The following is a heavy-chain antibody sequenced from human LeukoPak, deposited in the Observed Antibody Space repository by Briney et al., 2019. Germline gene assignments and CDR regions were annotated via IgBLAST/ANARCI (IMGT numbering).Heavy chain of an antibody. Sequence: SETLSLTCAVYGGSFSGYYWSWIRQPPGKGLEWIGEINHSGSTNYNPSLKSRVTISVDTSKNQFSLKLSSVTAADTAVYYCARVSGRVTIFGVVPARGRKGFDYWGQGTLVTVPS. CDR2: INHSGST. CDR1: GGSFSGYY. CDR3: ARVSGRVTIFGVVPARGRKGFDY. J-gene: IGHJ4*02. V-gene: IGHV4-34*01. D-gene: IGHD3-3*01.